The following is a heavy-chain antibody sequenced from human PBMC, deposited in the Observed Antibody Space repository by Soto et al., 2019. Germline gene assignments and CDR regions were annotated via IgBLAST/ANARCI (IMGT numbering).Heavy chain of an antibody. Sequence: QVQLQESGPGLLKPSETLSLTCTVSGGSISSYFYIWVRQPPGKGLEWIGSVYYTGTTDYNPSLKSRVTISVDTSKTQFSLNLRSVTAADTAVYYCARDLAAVARAVDYWGRGTLVTVSS. J-gene: IGHJ4*02. D-gene: IGHD6-13*01. CDR3: ARDLAAVARAVDY. CDR2: VYYTGTT. CDR1: GGSISSYF. V-gene: IGHV4-59*01.